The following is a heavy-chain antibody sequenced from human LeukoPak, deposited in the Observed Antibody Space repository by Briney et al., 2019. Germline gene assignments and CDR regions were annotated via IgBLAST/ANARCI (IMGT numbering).Heavy chain of an antibody. CDR2: VNHSGNI. J-gene: IGHJ4*02. D-gene: IGHD5-24*01. V-gene: IGHV4-34*01. CDR3: VRGRRW. Sequence: SETLSLTCAVYGGSFSGYYWTWIRQPPGKGLEWIGEVNHSGNINYNPSLKSRLTISIDTSKNQFSLKLTSLTAADTAVYYCVRGRRWRGPGSLVTVSS. CDR1: GGSFSGYY.